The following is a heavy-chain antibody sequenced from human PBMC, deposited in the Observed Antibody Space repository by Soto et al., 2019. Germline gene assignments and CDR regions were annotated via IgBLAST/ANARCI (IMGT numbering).Heavy chain of an antibody. CDR2: IYSGGST. D-gene: IGHD3-16*01. CDR1: GFTVSNNY. J-gene: IGHJ4*02. Sequence: EEQLVESGGDLVQPGGSRRLSCAASGFTVSNNYMSWVPQAPGKGLEWVSLIYSGGSTYYADSVKGRFTISRDSSKNTLYLQMNSLRAEDTAMYYCAAYSHKGYWGQGTLVTVSS. CDR3: AAYSHKGY. V-gene: IGHV3-66*01.